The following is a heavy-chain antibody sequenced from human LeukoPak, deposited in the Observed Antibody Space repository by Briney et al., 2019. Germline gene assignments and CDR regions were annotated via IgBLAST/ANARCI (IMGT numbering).Heavy chain of an antibody. J-gene: IGHJ4*02. D-gene: IGHD3-10*01. CDR1: GYSISSGYY. Sequence: SETLSLTCAVSGYSISSGYYWGWIRQPPGKGLEWIGSIYHSGSTYYNPSLKSRVTISVDTSKNQFSLKLSSVTAADTAVYYCARVKITMVRGVQYPDCWGQGTLVTVSS. V-gene: IGHV4-38-2*01. CDR3: ARVKITMVRGVQYPDC. CDR2: IYHSGST.